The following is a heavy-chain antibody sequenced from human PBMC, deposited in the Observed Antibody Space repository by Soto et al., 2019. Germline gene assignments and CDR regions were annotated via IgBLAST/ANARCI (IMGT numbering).Heavy chain of an antibody. V-gene: IGHV1-69*02. D-gene: IGHD6-13*01. Sequence: QVQLVQSGAEVKKPGSSVKVSCKASGGTFSSYTISWVRQAPGQGLEWMGRIIPILGIANYAQKFQGRVTITADKSTITAYMELSSLRSEDTAVYYCARSDIAAAGTGDYWGQGTLVTVSS. CDR3: ARSDIAAAGTGDY. J-gene: IGHJ4*02. CDR1: GGTFSSYT. CDR2: IIPILGIA.